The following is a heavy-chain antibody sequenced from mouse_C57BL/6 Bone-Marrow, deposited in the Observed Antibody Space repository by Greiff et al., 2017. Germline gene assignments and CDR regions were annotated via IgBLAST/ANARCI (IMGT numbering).Heavy chain of an antibody. V-gene: IGHV1-18*01. CDR2: INPNNGGT. D-gene: IGHD2-4*01. J-gene: IGHJ2*01. Sequence: EVQLMESGPELVKPGASVKIPCKASGYTFTDYNMDWVKQSHGKSLEWIGDINPNNGGTIYNQKFKGKATLTVDKSSSTAYMELRSLTSEDTAVYYCARRGNRIYYDPYYFDYWGQGTTLTVSS. CDR3: ARRGNRIYYDPYYFDY. CDR1: GYTFTDYN.